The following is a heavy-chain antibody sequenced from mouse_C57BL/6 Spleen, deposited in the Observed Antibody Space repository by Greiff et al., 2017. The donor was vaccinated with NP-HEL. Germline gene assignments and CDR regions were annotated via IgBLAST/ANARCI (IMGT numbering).Heavy chain of an antibody. CDR2: INPYNGGT. D-gene: IGHD2-3*01. J-gene: IGHJ1*03. CDR3: ARRCSIYDGPGGYFDV. CDR1: GYTFTDYY. V-gene: IGHV1-19*01. Sequence: EVQLQQSGPVLVKPGASVKMSCKASGYTFTDYYMNWVKQSHGKSLEWIGVINPYNGGTSYNQKFKGKATLTVDKSSSTAYMELNSLTSEDSAVYYCARRCSIYDGPGGYFDVWGTGTTVTVSS.